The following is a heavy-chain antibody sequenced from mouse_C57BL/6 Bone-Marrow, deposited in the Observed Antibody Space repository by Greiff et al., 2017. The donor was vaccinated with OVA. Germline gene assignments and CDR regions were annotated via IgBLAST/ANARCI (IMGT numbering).Heavy chain of an antibody. V-gene: IGHV1-76*01. Sequence: QVQLQQSGAELVRPGASVKLSCKASGYTFTDYYINWVKQRPGQGLEWIARIYPGSGNTYYNEKFKGKATLTAEKSSSTAYMQLSSLTSEDSAVYFCARAGGFITTVREYFDVWGTGTTVTVSS. CDR2: IYPGSGNT. D-gene: IGHD1-1*01. CDR1: GYTFTDYY. CDR3: ARAGGFITTVREYFDV. J-gene: IGHJ1*03.